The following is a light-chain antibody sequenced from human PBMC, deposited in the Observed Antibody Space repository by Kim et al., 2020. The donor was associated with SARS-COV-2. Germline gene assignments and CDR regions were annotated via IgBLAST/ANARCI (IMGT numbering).Light chain of an antibody. Sequence: PAAMSCTSRQSHEHSDGHHYLNWIQQRPGQSPRRLIYKVSNRGSGGPDRLSGSGSGTVFTLKISRVEADDVGVYYCMQGPHWPRYTFCQGTKLEI. CDR2: KVS. CDR1: QSHEHSDGHHY. CDR3: MQGPHWPRYT. V-gene: IGKV2-30*02. J-gene: IGKJ2*01.